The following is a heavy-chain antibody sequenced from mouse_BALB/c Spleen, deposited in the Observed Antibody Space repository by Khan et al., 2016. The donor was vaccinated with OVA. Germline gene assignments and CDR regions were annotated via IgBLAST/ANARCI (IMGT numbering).Heavy chain of an antibody. CDR2: INTHSGVP. D-gene: IGHD2-14*01. J-gene: IGHJ4*01. V-gene: IGHV9-4*02. CDR3: ARGGAAFYRNDGGAMDS. CDR1: GYTFTTAG. Sequence: QIQLVQSGPELKKPGETVRISCKASGYTFTTAGMQWVQKMPGKGLKWIGWINTHSGVPKYAEAFKGRFVFSLETSASTAYLQITNLKNEDTATYFCARGGAAFYRNDGGAMDSWGQGTSVTVSS.